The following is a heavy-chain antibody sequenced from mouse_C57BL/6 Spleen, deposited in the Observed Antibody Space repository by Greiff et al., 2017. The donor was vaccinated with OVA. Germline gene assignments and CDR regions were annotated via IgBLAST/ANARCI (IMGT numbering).Heavy chain of an antibody. CDR2: IDPSDSYT. Sequence: QVQLQQPGAELVMPGASVKLSCKASGYTFTSYWMHWVKQRPGQGLEWIGEIDPSDSYTNYNQKFKGKSTLTVDKSSSTAYMQLSSLTSEDSAVYYCARSPGKGFAYWGQGTLVTVSA. CDR3: ARSPGKGFAY. CDR1: GYTFTSYW. J-gene: IGHJ3*01. V-gene: IGHV1-69*01.